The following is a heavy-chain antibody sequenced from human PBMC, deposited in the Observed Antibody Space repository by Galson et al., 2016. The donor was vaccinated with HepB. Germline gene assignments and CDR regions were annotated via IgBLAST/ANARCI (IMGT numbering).Heavy chain of an antibody. CDR2: ISYSGSA. Sequence: TLSLTCIVSGDSITRGGYYWSWIRQHPGKGLEWIGHISYSGSASYNSSLKSRIIISLDTSKNQFTLKMTSVTAADAAVYFCARYSGSDYGRFDPWGQGTVVTVSS. J-gene: IGHJ5*02. CDR3: ARYSGSDYGRFDP. V-gene: IGHV4-31*03. D-gene: IGHD1-26*01. CDR1: GDSITRGGYY.